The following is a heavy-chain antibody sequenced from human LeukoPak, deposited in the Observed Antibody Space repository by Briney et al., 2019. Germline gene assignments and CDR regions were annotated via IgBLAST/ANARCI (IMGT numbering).Heavy chain of an antibody. V-gene: IGHV3-64*04. CDR2: ISDSGGST. J-gene: IGHJ4*02. D-gene: IGHD2-2*03. CDR3: AKHGYCSGISCFFDF. Sequence: GGSLRLSCSASGFPFSSYAMHWVRQAPGKGLEYVSAISDSGGSTYYADSVKGRFTISRDSSKNTLYLQMNSLRAEDTALYYCAKHGYCSGISCFFDFWGQGTQVTVSS. CDR1: GFPFSSYA.